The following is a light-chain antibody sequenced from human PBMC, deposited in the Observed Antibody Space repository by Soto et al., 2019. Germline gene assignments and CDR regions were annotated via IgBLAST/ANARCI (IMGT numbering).Light chain of an antibody. CDR2: DAS. Sequence: IVLTQSPDTLSLSPGERATLSCRASQSVSSYLAWYQQKPGQAPRLLIYDASNRATGIPARFSGSGSGTDFTLTISSLEPEDFAVYYCQQRETFGQGTKVDIK. J-gene: IGKJ1*01. CDR3: QQRET. CDR1: QSVSSY. V-gene: IGKV3-11*01.